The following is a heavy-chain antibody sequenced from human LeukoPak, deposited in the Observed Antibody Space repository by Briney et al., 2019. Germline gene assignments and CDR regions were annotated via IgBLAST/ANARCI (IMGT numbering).Heavy chain of an antibody. D-gene: IGHD2-8*02. CDR1: GDSISNGVKY. Sequence: SETLSLTCTVSGDSISNGVKYWSWIRQHPGRGLERIGYIYHSGRSYYNPSLKSRITMSVDTSKNQFSLNLSSVTAADTAVYYCARDQVECTGGTCQSRVGFDFWGQGTLVTVSS. CDR3: ARDQVECTGGTCQSRVGFDF. CDR2: IYHSGRS. J-gene: IGHJ4*02. V-gene: IGHV4-31*03.